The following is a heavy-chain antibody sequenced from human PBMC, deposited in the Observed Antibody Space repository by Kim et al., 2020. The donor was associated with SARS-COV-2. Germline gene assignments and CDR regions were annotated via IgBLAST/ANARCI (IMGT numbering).Heavy chain of an antibody. CDR2: INPNRGGT. CDR3: ASERVRTMIVGIDY. Sequence: ASVKVSCKASGYTFTGYYMHWVRQAPGQGLEWMGRINPNRGGTNYAQKFQGRVTMTRDTSISTAYMELSRLRSDDTAVYYCASERVRTMIVGIDYWGQGTLVTVSS. V-gene: IGHV1-2*06. D-gene: IGHD3-22*01. CDR1: GYTFTGYY. J-gene: IGHJ4*02.